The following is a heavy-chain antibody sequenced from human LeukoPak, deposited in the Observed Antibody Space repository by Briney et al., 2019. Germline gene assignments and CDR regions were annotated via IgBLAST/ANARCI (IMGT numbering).Heavy chain of an antibody. J-gene: IGHJ4*02. CDR2: IIPIFGTA. V-gene: IGHV1-69*01. CDR1: GGTFSSYA. Sequence: GASVKVSCKASGGTFSSYAISWVRQAPGQGLEWMGGIIPIFGTANYAQKFQGRVTITADESTSTVYMKLSSLRSEDTAVYYCARGTGDSSGYYYVYWGQGTLVTVSS. D-gene: IGHD3-22*01. CDR3: ARGTGDSSGYYYVY.